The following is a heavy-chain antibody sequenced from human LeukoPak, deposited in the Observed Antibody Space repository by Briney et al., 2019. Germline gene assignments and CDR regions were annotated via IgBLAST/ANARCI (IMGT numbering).Heavy chain of an antibody. D-gene: IGHD3-10*01. CDR1: GGSISSYY. Sequence: KTSETLSLTCTVSGGSISSYYWSWIRQPPGKGLEWIGYIYYSGSTNYNPSLKSRVTISVDTSKNQFSLKLSSVTAADTAVYYCARQDFGSGIVPGYWGQGTLVTVSS. J-gene: IGHJ4*02. CDR3: ARQDFGSGIVPGY. CDR2: IYYSGST. V-gene: IGHV4-59*08.